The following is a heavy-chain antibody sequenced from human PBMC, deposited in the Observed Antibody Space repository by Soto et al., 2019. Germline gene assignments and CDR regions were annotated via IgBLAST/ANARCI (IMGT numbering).Heavy chain of an antibody. J-gene: IGHJ4*02. Sequence: EVQLVGSGGGLVQPGGSLRLSCAASGSTISSNSMTWVRQAPGKGLEWVAFIYRTGDTYYGDSVKGRFTISRDTSKSTLFLQMNSLRAEDTAIYYCAKLAIQDPVDYWGQGTVVTVSS. V-gene: IGHV3-66*01. D-gene: IGHD5-12*01. CDR2: IYRTGDT. CDR3: AKLAIQDPVDY. CDR1: GSTISSNS.